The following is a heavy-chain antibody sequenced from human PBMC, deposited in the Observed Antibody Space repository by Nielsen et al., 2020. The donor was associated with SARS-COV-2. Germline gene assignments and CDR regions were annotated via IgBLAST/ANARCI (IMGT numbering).Heavy chain of an antibody. V-gene: IGHV4-61*08. CDR2: IYYSGST. Sequence: SETLSLTCTVSGGSISSGGYYWSWIRQHPGKGLEWIGYIYYSGSTNYNPSLKSRVTISVDTSKNQFSLKLSSVTAADTAVYYCAREEEDIVVVPAAIGEYYYYYYMDVWGKGTTVTVSS. D-gene: IGHD2-2*02. J-gene: IGHJ6*03. CDR1: GGSISSGGYY. CDR3: AREEEDIVVVPAAIGEYYYYYYMDV.